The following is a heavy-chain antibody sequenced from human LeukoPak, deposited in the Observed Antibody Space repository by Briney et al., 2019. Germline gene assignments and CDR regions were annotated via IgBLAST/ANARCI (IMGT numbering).Heavy chain of an antibody. Sequence: SETLSLTCAVSGGPLTSYYRTWIRQPPGKGLEWIGFIYYRGSTNYNPSLKSRVTISVDTSKNQFSLKLSSVTAADTAVYYCARLAKMSAINTYYFDYWGQGTLVTVSS. CDR3: ARLAKMSAINTYYFDY. CDR1: GGPLTSYY. V-gene: IGHV4-59*12. D-gene: IGHD5-24*01. CDR2: IYYRGST. J-gene: IGHJ4*02.